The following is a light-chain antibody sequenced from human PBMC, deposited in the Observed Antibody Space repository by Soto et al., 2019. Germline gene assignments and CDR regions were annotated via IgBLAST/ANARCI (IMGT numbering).Light chain of an antibody. Sequence: DMQMTQSPSSLSASVGDRVTIACRARQNVRSYLNWYQQKPGKAPDLLIYETSTLQSGVPSRFSGTGYGTDFTLTTSTLQPEDFATYYCQETFSIPRTFGHGTKVEIK. V-gene: IGKV1-39*01. J-gene: IGKJ1*01. CDR1: QNVRSY. CDR2: ETS. CDR3: QETFSIPRT.